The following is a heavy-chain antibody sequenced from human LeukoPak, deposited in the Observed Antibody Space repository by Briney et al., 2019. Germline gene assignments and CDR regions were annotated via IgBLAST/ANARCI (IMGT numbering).Heavy chain of an antibody. Sequence: GGSLRLSCAASGFTFSSDWMNWVRQAPGKGLEYVSAISSNGDNTYYADSVKGRFTISRDNSKNTLYLQMSSLRADDTAVYYCVRGTGYWGQGTLVTVSS. CDR1: GFTFSSDW. CDR2: ISSNGDNT. J-gene: IGHJ4*02. V-gene: IGHV3-64D*06. CDR3: VRGTGY.